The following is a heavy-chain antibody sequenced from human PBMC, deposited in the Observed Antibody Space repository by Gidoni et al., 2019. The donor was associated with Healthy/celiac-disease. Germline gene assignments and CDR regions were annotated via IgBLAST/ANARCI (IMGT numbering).Heavy chain of an antibody. CDR1: GGTIRRYY. CDR2: IYTSGST. V-gene: IGHV4-4*07. D-gene: IGHD6-13*01. CDR3: ARLASLSIAADARFDY. Sequence: QVQLQESRPGLVQPSETLSPTCTVSGGTIRRYYCSWIRQPAGKGLEWFGRIYTSGSTNYTPSLKIRGTMSVDTAKNQFSLKLSSVTAADTAVSYCARLASLSIAADARFDYWGQGTLVTVSS. J-gene: IGHJ4*02.